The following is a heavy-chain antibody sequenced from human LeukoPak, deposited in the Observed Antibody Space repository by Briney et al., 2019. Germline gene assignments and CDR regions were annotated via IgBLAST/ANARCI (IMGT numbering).Heavy chain of an antibody. V-gene: IGHV4-59*01. CDR2: IHYRGST. CDR3: SRESAYSGWFDY. J-gene: IGHJ4*02. D-gene: IGHD6-19*01. Sequence: SGTLSLTCTVSGGSISGYYWSWLRQPPGKGLEWIAYIHYRGSTDYNPSLKSRVTISVDTSRNQFSLKLNSVTAADTAVYYCSRESAYSGWFDYWGQGTLVTVSS. CDR1: GGSISGYY.